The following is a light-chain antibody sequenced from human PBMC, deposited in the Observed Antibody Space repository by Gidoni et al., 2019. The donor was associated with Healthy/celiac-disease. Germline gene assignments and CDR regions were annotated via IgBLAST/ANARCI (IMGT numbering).Light chain of an antibody. Sequence: QSVLTQPPSVSGAPGQRVTSPCTGSSSNIWAGYDGHWYQQLPGTAPKLLIYGNSNRPSGVPDRFSGSKSGTSASLAITGLQAEDEADYYCQSYDSSLSGSHVVFGGGTKLTVL. V-gene: IGLV1-40*01. CDR2: GNS. J-gene: IGLJ2*01. CDR1: SSNIWAGYD. CDR3: QSYDSSLSGSHVV.